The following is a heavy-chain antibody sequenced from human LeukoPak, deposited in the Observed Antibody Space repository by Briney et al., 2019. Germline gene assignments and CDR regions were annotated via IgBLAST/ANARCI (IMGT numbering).Heavy chain of an antibody. J-gene: IGHJ4*02. Sequence: PGGSLRLSCAASGFTFSSSWMHWVCRAPEKGQEWVADIKCDGSEKYYVDSVKGRLTIYRDNAKNSLYLQVNSLRAEDMTVYYCAVKRYCSSTSCYLGTHHTYYFDYWGQGTLVTVSS. V-gene: IGHV3-52*02. CDR3: AVKRYCSSTSCYLGTHHTYYFDY. D-gene: IGHD2-2*01. CDR2: IKCDGSEK. CDR1: GFTFSSSW.